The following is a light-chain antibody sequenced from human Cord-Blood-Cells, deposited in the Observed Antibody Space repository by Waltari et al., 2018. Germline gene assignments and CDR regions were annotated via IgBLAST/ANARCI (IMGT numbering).Light chain of an antibody. CDR1: QSVSSSY. V-gene: IGKV3-20*01. J-gene: IGKJ4*01. Sequence: EIVLTQSPGTLSLSPGERATLSCRASQSVSSSYLAWYQQKPGQAPRLLIYGASSRDTCIPDRFSGSGSVTDFTLTISRLEPEDFAVYYCQQYGSSPLSFGGGTKVEIK. CDR2: GAS. CDR3: QQYGSSPLS.